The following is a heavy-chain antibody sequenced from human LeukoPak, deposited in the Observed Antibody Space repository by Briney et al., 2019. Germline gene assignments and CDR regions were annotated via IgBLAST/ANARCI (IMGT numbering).Heavy chain of an antibody. V-gene: IGHV3-48*04. Sequence: GGSLRLSCAASGFSFSVYAMNWVRQAPGKGLEWISYISRSSGTMYYADSVKGRFTISRDNAKNSLYLQMNSLRAEDTAVYYRARDGDGSFDYWGQGALVTVSS. CDR1: GFSFSVYA. CDR3: ARDGDGSFDY. J-gene: IGHJ4*02. CDR2: ISRSSGTM.